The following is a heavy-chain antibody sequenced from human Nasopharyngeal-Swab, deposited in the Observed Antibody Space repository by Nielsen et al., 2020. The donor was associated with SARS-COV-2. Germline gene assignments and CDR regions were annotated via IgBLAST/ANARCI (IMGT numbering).Heavy chain of an antibody. V-gene: IGHV4-34*01. CDR3: ARGRLRYFDWLPRGGYWFDP. CDR1: GGSFSGYY. Sequence: SETLSLTCAVYGGSFSGYYWSWIRQPPGKGLEWIGEINHSGSTYYNPSLKSRVTISVDTSKNQFSLKLNSVTAADTAVYYCARGRLRYFDWLPRGGYWFDPWGQGTLVTVSS. J-gene: IGHJ5*02. CDR2: INHSGST. D-gene: IGHD3-9*01.